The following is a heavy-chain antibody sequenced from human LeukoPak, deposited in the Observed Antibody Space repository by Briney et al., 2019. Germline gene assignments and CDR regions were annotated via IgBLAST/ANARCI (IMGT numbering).Heavy chain of an antibody. CDR3: ARRLDDCTYGICLHY. Sequence: GASVKVSCKASGYTFASYDINWVRQATGQGLEWMGWMNPNSGNTGFAQKFQGRVTMTRNTSIGTAYMELSSLRSEDTAVYYCARRLDDCTYGICLHYWGQGTLVTVSS. V-gene: IGHV1-8*01. J-gene: IGHJ4*02. CDR1: GYTFASYD. CDR2: MNPNSGNT. D-gene: IGHD2-8*01.